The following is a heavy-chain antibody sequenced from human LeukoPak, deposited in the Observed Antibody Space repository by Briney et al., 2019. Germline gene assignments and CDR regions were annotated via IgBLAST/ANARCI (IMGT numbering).Heavy chain of an antibody. CDR3: ARVGEGWTTVPYYMDV. Sequence: ASVKVSCKASGGTFSSYAISWVRQAPGQGLEWMGGIIPIFGTANYAQKFQGRVTITTDESTSTAYMELSSLRSEDTAVYYCARVGEGWTTVPYYMDVWGKGTTVTVSS. V-gene: IGHV1-69*05. CDR2: IIPIFGTA. D-gene: IGHD4-17*01. CDR1: GGTFSSYA. J-gene: IGHJ6*03.